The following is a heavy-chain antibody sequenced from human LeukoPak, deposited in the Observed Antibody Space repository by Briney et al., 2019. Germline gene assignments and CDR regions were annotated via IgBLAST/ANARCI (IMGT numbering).Heavy chain of an antibody. D-gene: IGHD6-19*01. Sequence: ASVKVSCKASGYTFTSYGISWVRQAPGQGLEWMGWISAYNGNTNYAQKLQGRVTMTTDTSTSTAYMELRSLRSDDTAVYYCARLGYSSGWYGFGCDYWGQGTLVTVSS. CDR3: ARLGYSSGWYGFGCDY. V-gene: IGHV1-18*01. CDR2: ISAYNGNT. CDR1: GYTFTSYG. J-gene: IGHJ4*02.